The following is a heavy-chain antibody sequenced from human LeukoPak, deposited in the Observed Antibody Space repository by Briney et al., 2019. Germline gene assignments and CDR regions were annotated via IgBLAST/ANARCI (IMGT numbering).Heavy chain of an antibody. CDR2: IHSGGNT. J-gene: IGHJ4*02. D-gene: IGHD2-15*01. Sequence: GGSLRLSCAASGFTFSSYWMHWVRQAPGKGLVWVSVIHSGGNTYYADSVKGRFTISRDNSKNTLYLQMNSLRAEDTAVYYCTRDLNSGGSCWGQGTLVTVSS. CDR1: GFTFSSYW. V-gene: IGHV3-53*01. CDR3: TRDLNSGGSC.